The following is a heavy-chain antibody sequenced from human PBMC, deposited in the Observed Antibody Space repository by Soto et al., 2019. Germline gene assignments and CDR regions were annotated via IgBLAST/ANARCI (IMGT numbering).Heavy chain of an antibody. CDR1: GFTISSYW. J-gene: IGHJ6*02. V-gene: IGHV3-7*05. CDR3: NIAVQGGPGMDV. CDR2: IKQDGSEK. D-gene: IGHD3-10*01. Sequence: EMQLVESGGGLVQPGGSLRLSCAASGFTISSYWMNWVRQAPGKGLEWVVHIKQDGSEKYYVDSVKGRFTISRDNAKNSLYMQMNSLRAEDTAVYYCNIAVQGGPGMDVWGQGTTVTVS.